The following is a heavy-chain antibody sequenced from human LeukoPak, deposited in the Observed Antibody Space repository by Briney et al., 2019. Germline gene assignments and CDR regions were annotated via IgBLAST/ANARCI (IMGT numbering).Heavy chain of an antibody. CDR3: ARVLRYSSAFYFDY. Sequence: ASVKVSCKSSGYTFTGYYIHWVRQAPGQGLEWMGWINPHSGGTNYAQKFQGRVTMTRDTSISTAYMELSRLRSDDTAVYYCARVLRYSSAFYFDYWGQGTLVTVSS. V-gene: IGHV1-2*02. D-gene: IGHD6-19*01. J-gene: IGHJ4*02. CDR2: INPHSGGT. CDR1: GYTFTGYY.